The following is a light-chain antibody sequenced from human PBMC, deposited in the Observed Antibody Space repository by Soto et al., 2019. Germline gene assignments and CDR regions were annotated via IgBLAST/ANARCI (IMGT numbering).Light chain of an antibody. CDR1: LSVSSY. J-gene: IGKJ1*01. CDR2: DAS. V-gene: IGKV3-11*01. CDR3: QQRSNWPWT. Sequence: EIVLTQSPATLSLSPGERATLSCRASLSVSSYLAWYQQKPGQAPRLLIYDASNRATGIPARFSGSGSGTDFTLTISSLEPEDFAVYCCQQRSNWPWTFGQGTGVEIK.